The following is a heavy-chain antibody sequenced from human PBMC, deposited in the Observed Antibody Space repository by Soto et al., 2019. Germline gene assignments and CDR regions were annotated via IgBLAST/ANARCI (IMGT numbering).Heavy chain of an antibody. CDR1: GFAFSSYW. CDR2: INNDATST. J-gene: IGHJ3*02. V-gene: IGHV3-74*01. Sequence: GGSRRLSCAASGFAFSSYWMYWVRQAPGEGLVWVSRINNDATSTIYADSVEGRFTVSRDNAKNTLYLLMNNLRVDDTAVYYCAREEISTGWHLFDIWGQGTMVTVSS. D-gene: IGHD4-17*01. CDR3: AREEISTGWHLFDI.